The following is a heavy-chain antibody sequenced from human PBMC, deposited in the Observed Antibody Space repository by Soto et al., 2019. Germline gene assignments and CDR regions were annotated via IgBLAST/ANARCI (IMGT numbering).Heavy chain of an antibody. V-gene: IGHV1-58*02. Sequence: QMQLVQSGPEVKKPGTSVKVSCKASGFTFTSSAMQWVRQARGQRLEWIGWIVVGSGNTNYAQKFQERVTITRDMSTSTAYMELSSLRSDDTAVYYCAADQRTVLTGYPYGMDVWGQGTTVTVSS. D-gene: IGHD3-9*01. J-gene: IGHJ6*02. CDR3: AADQRTVLTGYPYGMDV. CDR2: IVVGSGNT. CDR1: GFTFTSSA.